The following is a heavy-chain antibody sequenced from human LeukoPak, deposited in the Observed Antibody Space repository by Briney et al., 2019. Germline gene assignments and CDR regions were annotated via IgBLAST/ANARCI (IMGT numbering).Heavy chain of an antibody. Sequence: GRSLRLACAASGFTFSIYAMTWVRQAPGKGLECVSTIIDTGHSAYYADSVKGRFTISRDSSKNTLYLQINSLRAEDTAVYYCAKDRGHPYSKYFIDYWRQGILVVVSS. CDR1: GFTFSIYA. V-gene: IGHV3-23*01. J-gene: IGHJ4*02. D-gene: IGHD4-11*01. CDR2: IIDTGHSA. CDR3: AKDRGHPYSKYFIDY.